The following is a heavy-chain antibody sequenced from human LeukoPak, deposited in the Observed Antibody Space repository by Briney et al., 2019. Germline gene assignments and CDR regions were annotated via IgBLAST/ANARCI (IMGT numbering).Heavy chain of an antibody. CDR1: GGSISSYY. CDR2: IYYSGTT. J-gene: IGHJ4*02. CDR3: ARAVGASTFYFDY. D-gene: IGHD1-26*01. V-gene: IGHV4-59*01. Sequence: PSETLSLTCIVSGGSISSYYWNWFRRPPGKGLEGIGYIYYSGTTNYNPSLKSRVTISLDTSENQFSLKLSSLTAADTAVYYCARAVGASTFYFDYWGQGTLVTVSS.